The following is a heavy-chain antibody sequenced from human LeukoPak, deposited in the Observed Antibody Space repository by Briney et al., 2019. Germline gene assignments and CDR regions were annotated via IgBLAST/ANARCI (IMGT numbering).Heavy chain of an antibody. J-gene: IGHJ5*02. CDR2: IHYSGTT. CDR1: GXSISSSSHY. D-gene: IGHD3-22*01. Sequence: SETLSLTCTVSGXSISSSSHYWGWIRQPPGKGLEWIGDIHYSGTTYYNPSLKSRVTISVDTSKNQFSLKLTSVTAADTAVYYCARRLIGFDTWGQGTLVTVSS. CDR3: ARRLIGFDT. V-gene: IGHV4-39*01.